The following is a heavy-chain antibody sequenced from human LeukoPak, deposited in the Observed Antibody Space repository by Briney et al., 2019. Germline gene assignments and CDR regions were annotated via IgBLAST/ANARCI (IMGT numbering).Heavy chain of an antibody. CDR1: GFTFGSYS. J-gene: IGHJ4*02. Sequence: GGSLRLSCAASGFTFGSYSMSWVRQAPGKGLEWVSTVSNTGGGTYYADSVKGRFTISRDNSKNTLYLQMNSLRVEDTAVYYCAKSVVGINLPSDSWGQGTLVTVSS. D-gene: IGHD1-26*01. V-gene: IGHV3-23*01. CDR2: VSNTGGGT. CDR3: AKSVVGINLPSDS.